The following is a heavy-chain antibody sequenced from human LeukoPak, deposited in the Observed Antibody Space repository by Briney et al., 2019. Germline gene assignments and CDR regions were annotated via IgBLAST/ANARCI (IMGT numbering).Heavy chain of an antibody. CDR3: ARVGGRGSIGGDC. J-gene: IGHJ4*02. V-gene: IGHV3-74*03. CDR1: GFTFSTYW. D-gene: IGHD3-10*01. CDR2: IKSDGSAT. Sequence: GGSLRLSCPASGFTFSTYWMHWVRQAPGKGLVWVSRIKSDGSATTYADFVKGRFTVSRDNAKNTLYLQMSSLRAEDTATYFCARVGGRGSIGGDCWGQGTLVTVSS.